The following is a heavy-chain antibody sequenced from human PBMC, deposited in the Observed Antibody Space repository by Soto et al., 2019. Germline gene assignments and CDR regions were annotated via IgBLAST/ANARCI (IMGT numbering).Heavy chain of an antibody. D-gene: IGHD1-7*01. CDR2: ISSSGSTI. J-gene: IGHJ4*02. CDR3: ASLTGTTNY. Sequence: GGSLRLSCAASGFTFSSYEMNWFRQAPGKGLEWVSYISSSGSTIYYADSVKGRFTISRDNAKNSLYLQMNSLRAEDTAVYYCASLTGTTNYWGQGTLVTVSS. V-gene: IGHV3-48*03. CDR1: GFTFSSYE.